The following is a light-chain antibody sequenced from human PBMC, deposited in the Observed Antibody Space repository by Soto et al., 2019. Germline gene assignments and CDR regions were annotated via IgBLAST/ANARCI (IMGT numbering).Light chain of an antibody. CDR3: KQYSSAPLT. CDR2: GAS. J-gene: IGKJ1*01. V-gene: IGKV3-20*01. Sequence: EIVLTQSPGTLSLSPGERATLSCRASLTVSDNYLAWYQQKAGQAHRLVIYGASNRATGIQDRFSGSGSGTDFTLTIRRLEPEDFAVYSCKQYSSAPLTLGEGTKVDIK. CDR1: LTVSDNY.